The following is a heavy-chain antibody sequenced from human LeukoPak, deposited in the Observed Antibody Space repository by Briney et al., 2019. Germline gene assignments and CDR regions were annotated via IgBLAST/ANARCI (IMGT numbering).Heavy chain of an antibody. D-gene: IGHD2-15*01. CDR1: GFTVSSNY. CDR3: AKARTFYCSGGSCYRIDWFDP. J-gene: IGHJ5*02. CDR2: IYSGGST. V-gene: IGHV3-66*01. Sequence: GGSLRLSCAASGFTVSSNYMSRVRQAPGKGLEWVSVIYSGGSTYYADSVKGRFTISRDNSKNTLYLQMNSLRAEDTAVYYCAKARTFYCSGGSCYRIDWFDPWGQGTLVTVSS.